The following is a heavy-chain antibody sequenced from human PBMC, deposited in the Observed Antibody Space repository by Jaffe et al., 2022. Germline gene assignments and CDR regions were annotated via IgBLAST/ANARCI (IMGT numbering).Heavy chain of an antibody. V-gene: IGHV1-18*01. Sequence: QVQLVQSGAEVKKPGASVKVSCKASGYTFTSYGISWVRQAPGQGLEWMGWISAYNGNTNYAQKLQGRVTMTTDTSTSTAYMELRSLRSDDTAVYYCARDDGYCSGGSCRPYYFDYWGQGTLVTVSS. CDR1: GYTFTSYG. CDR3: ARDDGYCSGGSCRPYYFDY. J-gene: IGHJ4*02. CDR2: ISAYNGNT. D-gene: IGHD2-15*01.